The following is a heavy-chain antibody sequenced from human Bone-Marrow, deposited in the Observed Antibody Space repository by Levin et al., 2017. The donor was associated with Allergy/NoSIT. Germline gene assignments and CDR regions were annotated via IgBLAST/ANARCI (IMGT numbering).Heavy chain of an antibody. D-gene: IGHD3-22*01. CDR2: INPNSGGT. Sequence: GGSLRLSCKASGYTFTDYYMNWVRQAPGQGLEWMGWINPNSGGTNYAQKFQGRVTMTRDTSISTAYMELSGLRSDDTAVYYCARDPDYYDRAFDTWGQWTMVTVSS. V-gene: IGHV1-2*02. CDR3: ARDPDYYDRAFDT. CDR1: GYTFTDYY. J-gene: IGHJ3*02.